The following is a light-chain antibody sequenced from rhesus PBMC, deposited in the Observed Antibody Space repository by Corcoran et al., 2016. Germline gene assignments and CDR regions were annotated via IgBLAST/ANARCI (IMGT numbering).Light chain of an antibody. Sequence: DIQMTQSPSSLSASVGDRVTITCRASQGISNWLAWYQQKPGKAPKLLIYGASNLETGVPSRFSGSGAGTDFTLTISSLQPEDIATYYCQQQDNSPFTFGPGTKLDIK. CDR3: QQQDNSPFT. V-gene: IGKV1-69*01. CDR2: GAS. J-gene: IGKJ3*01. CDR1: QGISNW.